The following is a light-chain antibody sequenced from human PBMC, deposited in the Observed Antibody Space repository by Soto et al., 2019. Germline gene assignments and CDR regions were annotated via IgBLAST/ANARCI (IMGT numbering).Light chain of an antibody. CDR1: SSDVGGYKY. CDR2: EVS. V-gene: IGLV2-14*01. J-gene: IGLJ1*01. Sequence: QSALTQPASVSGSPGQSITISCTGTSSDVGGYKYVSWYQQYPGKAPKLMIYEVSNRPSGVSNRFSGSQSGNTASLTISGLQAEDEADYYCISYTSRRTFVFGTGTKLTVL. CDR3: ISYTSRRTFV.